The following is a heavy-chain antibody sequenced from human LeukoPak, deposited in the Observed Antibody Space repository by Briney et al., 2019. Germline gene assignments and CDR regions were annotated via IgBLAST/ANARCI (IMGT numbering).Heavy chain of an antibody. J-gene: IGHJ5*02. CDR3: AKDRSSGGWEDWFDP. V-gene: IGHV3-30*18. CDR2: ISYDGSNK. CDR1: GFTFSSYG. D-gene: IGHD1-26*01. Sequence: GRSLRLSCAASGFTFSSYGMHWVRQAPGKGLEWVAVISYDGSNKYYADSVKGRFTISRDNSKNTLYLQMNSLRAEDTAVYYCAKDRSSGGWEDWFDPWGQGTLVTVSS.